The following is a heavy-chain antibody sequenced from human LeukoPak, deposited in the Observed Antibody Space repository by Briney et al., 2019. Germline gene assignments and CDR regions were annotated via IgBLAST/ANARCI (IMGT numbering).Heavy chain of an antibody. J-gene: IGHJ4*02. CDR2: ISYDGSNK. CDR1: GFTFSSYA. V-gene: IGHV3-30*04. D-gene: IGHD5-12*01. Sequence: PGRSLRLSCAASGFTFSSYAMHWVRQAPGKGLEWVAVISYDGSNKYYADSVKGRFTISRDNSKNTLYLQMSSLRAEDTAVYYCARDLGGYSGYDGIDYWGQGTLVTVSS. CDR3: ARDLGGYSGYDGIDY.